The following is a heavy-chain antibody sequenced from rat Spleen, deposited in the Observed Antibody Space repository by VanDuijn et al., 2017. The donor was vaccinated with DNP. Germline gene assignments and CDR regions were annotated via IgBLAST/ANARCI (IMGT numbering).Heavy chain of an antibody. CDR1: GLTFTHYD. J-gene: IGHJ2*01. Sequence: EVQLVESGGGLVQPGRSLKLSCAASGLTFTHYDMVWVRQAPKKGLEWVATISYDGSSTYYRDSVKGRFTISRDNAKSTLYLQMDSLRSEDTATYYCVTSPGPNWFAHWGQGVMVTVSS. CDR3: VTSPGPNWFAH. D-gene: IGHD3-8*01. CDR2: ISYDGSST. V-gene: IGHV5-7*01.